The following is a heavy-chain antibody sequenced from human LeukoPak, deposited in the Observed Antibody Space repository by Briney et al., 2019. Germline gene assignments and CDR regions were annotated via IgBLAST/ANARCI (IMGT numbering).Heavy chain of an antibody. CDR2: ITGSAKTT. Sequence: GGSLRLSCEASGFTFASHAMGWVRQAPGKGLEWVSSITGSAKTTYYADSVKGQFTISRDNSRNTVDLQLTSLRAEDTATYYCTKEDRQLVCAYWGQGPLVTVSS. V-gene: IGHV3-23*01. J-gene: IGHJ4*02. CDR3: TKEDRQLVCAY. CDR1: GFTFASHA. D-gene: IGHD5-18*01.